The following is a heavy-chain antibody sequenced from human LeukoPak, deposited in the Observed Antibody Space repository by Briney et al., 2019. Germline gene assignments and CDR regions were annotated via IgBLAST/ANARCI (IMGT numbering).Heavy chain of an antibody. CDR1: GYTFTGYY. V-gene: IGHV1-2*02. J-gene: IGHJ6*02. CDR3: ARPRRGVVVPAANPGYYYGMDV. CDR2: INPNSGGT. D-gene: IGHD2-2*01. Sequence: GSVKVSCKASGYTFTGYYMHWVRQAPGQGLEWMGWINPNSGGTNYAQKFQGRVTMTRDTSISTAYMELSRLRSDDTAVYYCARPRRGVVVPAANPGYYYGMDVWGQGTTVTVSS.